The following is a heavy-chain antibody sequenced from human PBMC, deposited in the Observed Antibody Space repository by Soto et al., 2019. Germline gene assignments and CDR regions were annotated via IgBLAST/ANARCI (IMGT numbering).Heavy chain of an antibody. CDR2: ISSSGSFV. V-gene: IGHV3-21*01. D-gene: IGHD1-7*01. J-gene: IGHJ5*01. Sequence: PGGSLRLSCAASGVTFRSESMGWVRQAPGKGLEWVASISSSGSFVNYADSVKGRFTISRDNAKNSLYLQMRSLKDEDTAVYYCARDPPSGTTLDWFDSWGQGTLVTVSS. CDR1: GVTFRSES. CDR3: ARDPPSGTTLDWFDS.